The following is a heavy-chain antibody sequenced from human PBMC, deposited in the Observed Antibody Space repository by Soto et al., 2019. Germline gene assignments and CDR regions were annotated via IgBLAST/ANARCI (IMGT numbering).Heavy chain of an antibody. CDR3: ARENEHDYGDYVSPPNWFDP. CDR1: GGTFSSYA. Sequence: QVQLVQSGAEVKKPGSSVKVSCKASGGTFSSYAISWVRQAPGQGLEWMGGIIPIFGTANYAQKFQGRVTITTDESTGTAHMERSSLRSEDTAVYYWARENEHDYGDYVSPPNWFDPWGQGTLVTVSS. V-gene: IGHV1-69*05. CDR2: IIPIFGTA. J-gene: IGHJ5*02. D-gene: IGHD4-17*01.